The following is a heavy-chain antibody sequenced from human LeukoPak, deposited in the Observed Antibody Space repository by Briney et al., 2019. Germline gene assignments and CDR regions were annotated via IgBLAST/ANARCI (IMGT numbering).Heavy chain of an antibody. CDR1: GGSFNGYY. CDR3: ARDGSRQFLEWFNWFDP. V-gene: IGHV4-34*01. Sequence: SETLSLTCAVYGGSFNGYYWSWIRQPPGKGLEWIGEMNHSGSTNYNPSLKSRVTISVDTSKNQFSLKLSSVTAADTAVYYCARDGSRQFLEWFNWFDPWGQGTLVTVSS. CDR2: MNHSGST. J-gene: IGHJ5*02. D-gene: IGHD3-3*01.